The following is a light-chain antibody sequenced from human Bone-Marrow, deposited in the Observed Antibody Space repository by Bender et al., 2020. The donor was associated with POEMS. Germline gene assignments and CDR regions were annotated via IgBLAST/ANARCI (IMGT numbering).Light chain of an antibody. J-gene: IGLJ3*02. CDR2: YDD. Sequence: QSAVTQPPSLSEAPRQRVTISCSGSSSNIGHHGVNWYQQLPGEAPKLLIYYDDLLTPGVSDRFSASKSGTSVSLAISELQSEDEALDYCSAWDDSLRGWVFGGGTKLTVL. V-gene: IGLV1-36*01. CDR3: SAWDDSLRGWV. CDR1: SSNIGHHG.